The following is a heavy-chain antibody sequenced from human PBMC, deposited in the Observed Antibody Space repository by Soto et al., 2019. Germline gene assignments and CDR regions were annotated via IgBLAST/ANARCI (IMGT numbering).Heavy chain of an antibody. D-gene: IGHD4-4*01. V-gene: IGHV3-23*01. CDR1: GFTFSSYA. CDR2: ISGSGGST. CDR3: AKVQTVTTNYYYYGMDV. J-gene: IGHJ6*02. Sequence: GGSLRLSCAASGFTFSSYAMSWVRQAPGKGLEWVSAISGSGGSTYYADSVKGRFTISRDNSKNTLYLQMNSLRAEDTAVYYCAKVQTVTTNYYYYGMDVWGQGTTVTVSS.